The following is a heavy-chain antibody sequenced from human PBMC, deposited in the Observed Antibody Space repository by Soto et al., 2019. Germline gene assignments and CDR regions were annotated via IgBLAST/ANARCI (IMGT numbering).Heavy chain of an antibody. J-gene: IGHJ5*02. CDR3: AKSPTTVTTSWFDP. V-gene: IGHV3-30*18. Sequence: GGSLRLSCAASGFTFSSYGMHWVRQAPGKGLEWVAVISYDGSNKYYADSVKGRFTISRDNSKNTLYLQMNSLRAEDTAVYYCAKSPTTVTTSWFDPWGQGTLVTV. D-gene: IGHD4-4*01. CDR2: ISYDGSNK. CDR1: GFTFSSYG.